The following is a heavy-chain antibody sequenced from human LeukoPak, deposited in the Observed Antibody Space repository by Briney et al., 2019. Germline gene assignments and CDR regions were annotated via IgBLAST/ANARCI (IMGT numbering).Heavy chain of an antibody. CDR1: GGSISSSSYY. CDR2: IYYSGST. CDR3: AGAPDITAAGGFDY. D-gene: IGHD6-13*01. Sequence: PSETLSLTCTVSGGSISSSSYYWGWIRQPPGKGLEWIGSIYYSGSTYYNPSLKSRVTISVDTSKNQFSLKLSSVTAADTAVYYCAGAPDITAAGGFDYWGQGTLVTVSS. J-gene: IGHJ4*02. V-gene: IGHV4-39*07.